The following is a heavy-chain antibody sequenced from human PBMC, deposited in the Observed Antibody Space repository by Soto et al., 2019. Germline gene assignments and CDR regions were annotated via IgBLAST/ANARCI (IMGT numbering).Heavy chain of an antibody. CDR1: GECIRRSPYY. J-gene: IGHJ4*01. CDR3: ARQASTGHDSPGDQY. Sequence: PSDPPSLTCFVSGECIRRSPYYWGWIPHPPGKGLEWIGNIYYIVNSYYNPSLESRVTISVDTSKNQISLRLSSVTAADTALYYCARQASTGHDSPGDQYLGQ. V-gene: IGHV4-39*01. D-gene: IGHD4-17*01. CDR2: IYYIVNS.